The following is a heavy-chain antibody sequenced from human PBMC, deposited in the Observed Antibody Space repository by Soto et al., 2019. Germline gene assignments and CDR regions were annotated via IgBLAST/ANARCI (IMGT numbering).Heavy chain of an antibody. V-gene: IGHV3-23*01. CDR2: VSCSGGST. Sequence: DVQVLESGGGLVQPEGSRRLPCAVSGFSFSGYARNWVRQAPGKGLDWVSAVSCSGGSTYYADSVKGRFTVYRDNSNKTLYLKMNSLRAEDTAVYYCAKDIDYWGQGTLVTVSS. CDR3: AKDIDY. CDR1: GFSFSGYA. J-gene: IGHJ4*02.